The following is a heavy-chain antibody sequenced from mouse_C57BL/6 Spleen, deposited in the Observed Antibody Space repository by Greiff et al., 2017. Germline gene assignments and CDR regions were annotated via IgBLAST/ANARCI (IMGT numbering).Heavy chain of an antibody. V-gene: IGHV5-16*01. J-gene: IGHJ2*01. D-gene: IGHD2-3*01. CDR2: INYDGSST. CDR3: ARDDGYYY. CDR1: GFTFSDYY. Sequence: EVKLVESEGGLVQPGSSMKLSCTASGFTFSDYYMAWVRQVPEKGLEWVANINYDGSSTYYLDSLRSRFIISRDNAKNILYLQMSSLKSEDTATYYCARDDGYYYWGQGTTLTVSS.